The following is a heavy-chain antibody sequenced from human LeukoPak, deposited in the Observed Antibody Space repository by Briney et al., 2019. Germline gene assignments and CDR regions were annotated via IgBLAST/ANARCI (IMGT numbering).Heavy chain of an antibody. CDR1: GGSISSGGYY. Sequence: PSETLSLTCTVSGGSISSGGYYWSWIGQHPGKGLEWIGYIYYSGSTYYNPSLKSRVTISVDTSKNQFSLKLSSVTAADTAVYYCARLRRAADFDYWGQGTLVTVSS. CDR3: ARLRRAADFDY. D-gene: IGHD2-15*01. V-gene: IGHV4-31*03. J-gene: IGHJ4*02. CDR2: IYYSGST.